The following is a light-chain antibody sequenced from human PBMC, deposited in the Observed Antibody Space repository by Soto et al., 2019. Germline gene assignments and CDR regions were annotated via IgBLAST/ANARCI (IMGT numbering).Light chain of an antibody. V-gene: IGKV1-5*03. Sequence: DIQMTQSPSTVSASVGDRVTITCRASQSIDNWLAWYQRRPGKAPKLLIYKASSLQSGVPSRFSGSGYGTEFTLTISSLQPDDFATYYCQQYDNYSWSFGQGTRVEIK. CDR2: KAS. CDR3: QQYDNYSWS. J-gene: IGKJ1*01. CDR1: QSIDNW.